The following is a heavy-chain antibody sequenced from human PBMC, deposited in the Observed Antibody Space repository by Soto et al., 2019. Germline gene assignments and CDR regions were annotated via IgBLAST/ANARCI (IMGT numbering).Heavy chain of an antibody. V-gene: IGHV3-33*08. J-gene: IGHJ6*02. Sequence: GGSLRLSCAASGFTVSSYGMHWVRQAPGKGLEWVAVIWYDGSNKYYADSVKGRFTISRDNSKNTLYLQMNSLRAEDTAVYYCARGQYYYGSGSYIYYYYGMDVWGQGTTVTVSS. CDR3: ARGQYYYGSGSYIYYYYGMDV. D-gene: IGHD3-10*01. CDR2: IWYDGSNK. CDR1: GFTVSSYG.